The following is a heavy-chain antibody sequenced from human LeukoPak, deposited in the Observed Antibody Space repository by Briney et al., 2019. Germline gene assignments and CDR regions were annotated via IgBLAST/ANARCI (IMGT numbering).Heavy chain of an antibody. D-gene: IGHD3-10*01. V-gene: IGHV3-7*01. J-gene: IGHJ6*03. CDR2: IKQDGSEK. CDR1: GFTFSSYW. CDR3: ARPYGSGSNYYMDV. Sequence: PGGSLRLSCAASGFTFSSYWMSWVRQAPGKGLEWVANIKQDGSEKYYVDSVKGRFTISRDNAKNSLYLQMNSLRAEDTAVYYCARPYGSGSNYYMDVWGKGTTVTISS.